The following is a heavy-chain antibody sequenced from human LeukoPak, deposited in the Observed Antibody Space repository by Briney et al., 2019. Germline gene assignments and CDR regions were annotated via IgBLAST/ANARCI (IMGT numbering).Heavy chain of an antibody. CDR3: AREGNDYYYDQ. CDR2: ITGDCKYI. Sequence: GGSLRLSCAASGFTFSSFWMHWVRQAPGKGLEWVSSITGDCKYITYADSVKGRFTIPRDNAKNSLYLQVASLRGDDTATYYCAREGNDYYYDQWGQGTLVTVSP. J-gene: IGHJ4*02. D-gene: IGHD3-16*01. V-gene: IGHV3-21*01. CDR1: GFTFSSFW.